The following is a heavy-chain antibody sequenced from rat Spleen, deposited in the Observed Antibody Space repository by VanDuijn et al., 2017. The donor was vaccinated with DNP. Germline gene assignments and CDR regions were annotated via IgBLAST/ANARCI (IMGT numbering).Heavy chain of an antibody. V-gene: IGHV4-2*01. CDR3: TRRFRDTRAMDA. J-gene: IGHJ4*01. CDR2: INEDSSII. Sequence: EVKLVESGGGLVQPGTSLKLSCAASGFNFNDYWMGWVRQAPGKGLEWVGEINEDSSIINYTPSLRDKFTISRDNAQNTLYLQMNSLRSEDTATYYCTRRFRDTRAMDAWGQGISVTVSS. D-gene: IGHD4-3*01. CDR1: GFNFNDYW.